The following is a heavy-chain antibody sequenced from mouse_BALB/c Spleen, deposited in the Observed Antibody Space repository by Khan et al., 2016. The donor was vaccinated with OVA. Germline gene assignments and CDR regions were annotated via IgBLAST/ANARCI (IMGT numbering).Heavy chain of an antibody. Sequence: EVQLEESGPELMKPGASVKISCKASGYSLTSYYIHWVMQSHGKSLEWIGYIDPFSGGTTYNQKFKGKATLTVDKSSSTAYIHLSSLTSEDSAVYYCTRHGYVAWFTYWGQGTLVTVSA. CDR2: IDPFSGGT. CDR1: GYSLTSYY. J-gene: IGHJ3*01. CDR3: TRHGYVAWFTY. V-gene: IGHV1S135*01. D-gene: IGHD2-2*01.